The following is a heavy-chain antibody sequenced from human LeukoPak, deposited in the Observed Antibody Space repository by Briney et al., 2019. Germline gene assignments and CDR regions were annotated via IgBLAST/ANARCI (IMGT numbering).Heavy chain of an antibody. V-gene: IGHV3-23*01. Sequence: GGSLTLSCPVADCTFSSYATSCIRQAPGKGLEWVSGIGAGGTFTYYADPVKGRFTIFRDNSRNTLYLQTNSLRADDTAVYYCAKYRDFTTDRYYVDYWGQGTLVTVSS. D-gene: IGHD1-14*01. CDR1: DCTFSSYA. J-gene: IGHJ4*02. CDR2: IGAGGTFT. CDR3: AKYRDFTTDRYYVDY.